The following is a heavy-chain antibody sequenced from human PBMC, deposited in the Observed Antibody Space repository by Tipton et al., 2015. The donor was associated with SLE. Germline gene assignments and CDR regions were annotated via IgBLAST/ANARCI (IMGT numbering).Heavy chain of an antibody. CDR1: GGSISSHY. J-gene: IGHJ6*02. Sequence: TLSLTCTVSGGSISSHYWSWIRQPPGKGLEWIGYIYYSGSTNHNPSLKSRVTISVDTSKNQFSLKLSSVTAADTAVYYCGYSSGSYYYGMDVWGQGTTVTVSS. CDR2: IYYSGST. CDR3: GYSSGSYYYGMDV. V-gene: IGHV4-59*11. D-gene: IGHD6-19*01.